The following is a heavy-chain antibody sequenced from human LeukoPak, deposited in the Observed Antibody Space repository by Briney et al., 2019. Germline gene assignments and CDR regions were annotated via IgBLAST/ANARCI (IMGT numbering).Heavy chain of an antibody. CDR1: GFTFSSYW. Sequence: PGGSLRLSCAASGFTFSSYWMSWVRQAPGKGLEWVANIKQDGSEKYYVDSVKGRFTISRDNAKNSLYLQMNSLRAEDTAVYYCARARAPTAPYDILTGSYYYYYYMDVWGKGTTVTISS. CDR2: IKQDGSEK. CDR3: ARARAPTAPYDILTGSYYYYYYMDV. J-gene: IGHJ6*03. V-gene: IGHV3-7*01. D-gene: IGHD3-9*01.